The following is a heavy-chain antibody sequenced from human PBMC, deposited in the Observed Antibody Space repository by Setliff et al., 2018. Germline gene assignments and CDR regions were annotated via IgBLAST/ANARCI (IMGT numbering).Heavy chain of an antibody. D-gene: IGHD2-2*01. J-gene: IGHJ4*02. V-gene: IGHV3-48*01. CDR3: ARAHSSTLSVHDY. Sequence: GGSLRLSCAASGFIFSAYSMNWVRQAPGKGLEWVSYISSSSRTIKHADSVKGRFTISRDNAKNSLSLQMNSLRAEDTAVYYCARAHSSTLSVHDYWGQGTLVTVSS. CDR2: ISSSSRTI. CDR1: GFIFSAYS.